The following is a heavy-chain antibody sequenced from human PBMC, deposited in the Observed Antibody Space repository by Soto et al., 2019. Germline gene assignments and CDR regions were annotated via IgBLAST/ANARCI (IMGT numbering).Heavy chain of an antibody. D-gene: IGHD3-9*01. V-gene: IGHV5-10-1*01. J-gene: IGHJ6*02. CDR2: IDPSDSYT. CDR3: ARHPPPNYDILTASYYYGMDV. CDR1: GYSFTSYW. Sequence: GESLKISCKGSGYSFTSYWISWVRQMPGKGLEWMGRIDPSDSYTNYSPSFQGHVTISADKSISTAYLQWSSLKASDTAMYYCARHPPPNYDILTASYYYGMDVWGQGTTVTVSS.